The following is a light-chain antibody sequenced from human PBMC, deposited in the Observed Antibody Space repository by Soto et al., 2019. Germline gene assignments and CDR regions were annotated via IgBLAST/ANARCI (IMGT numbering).Light chain of an antibody. CDR3: QQYNSSPWA. Sequence: DIQMTQSPSTLSASVGDRVTITCRASQSIIRWLAWYYQKPGKAPKLLISKASSLESGVPSTFSGSRSGTVFTLTISSRQPADLATYYCQQYNSSPWAFGQGTNVELK. CDR2: KAS. J-gene: IGKJ1*01. CDR1: QSIIRW. V-gene: IGKV1-5*03.